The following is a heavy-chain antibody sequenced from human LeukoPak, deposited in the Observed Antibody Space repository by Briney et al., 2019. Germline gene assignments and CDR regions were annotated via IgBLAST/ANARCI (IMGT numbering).Heavy chain of an antibody. CDR3: ARGGYYGSGSYYRRELDY. V-gene: IGHV1-69*13. CDR2: IIPIFGTA. CDR1: GGTFSSYA. D-gene: IGHD3-10*01. Sequence: ASVKVSCKASGGTFSSYAISWARQAPGQGLEWMGGIIPIFGTANYAQKFQGRVTITADESTSTAYMELSSLRSEDTAVYYCARGGYYGSGSYYRRELDYWGQGTLVTVSS. J-gene: IGHJ4*02.